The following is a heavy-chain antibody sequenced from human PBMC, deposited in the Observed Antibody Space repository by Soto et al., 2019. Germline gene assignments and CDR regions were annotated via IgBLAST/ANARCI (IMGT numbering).Heavy chain of an antibody. CDR3: AKPESLRVIGGDRHRIGSFQH. D-gene: IGHD3-10*01. Sequence: EVQLLESGGGLVQPGGSLRLSCAASGFTFSSYAMSWVRQSPGKGLEWVSAMSGSGGSTYYADSVKGRFTISIDNPKNTLYLKMNSLRAEDTAVYYCAKPESLRVIGGDRHRIGSFQHWGQGTLVTVSS. J-gene: IGHJ1*01. CDR2: MSGSGGST. CDR1: GFTFSSYA. V-gene: IGHV3-23*01.